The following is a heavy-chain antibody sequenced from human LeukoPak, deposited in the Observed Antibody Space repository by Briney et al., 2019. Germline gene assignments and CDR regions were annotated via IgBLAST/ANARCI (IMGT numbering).Heavy chain of an antibody. J-gene: IGHJ4*02. CDR3: AKGIRVWGSYRYPCLDY. V-gene: IGHV3-30*18. Sequence: PGGSLRLSCAASGFSFSSYGMHWVRQAPGKGLEWVAFISYDGDNKYYADYVNGRFTISRDNSKNTLSLQMDSLRAEDTAVYYCAKGIRVWGSYRYPCLDYWGQGTLVTVSA. D-gene: IGHD3-16*02. CDR1: GFSFSSYG. CDR2: ISYDGDNK.